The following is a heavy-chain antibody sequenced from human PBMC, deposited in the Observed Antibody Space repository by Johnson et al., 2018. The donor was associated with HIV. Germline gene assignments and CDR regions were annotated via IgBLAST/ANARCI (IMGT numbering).Heavy chain of an antibody. CDR2: IRYDGGTK. CDR3: ARARGGEGSGSYAFDI. Sequence: QVQLVESGGGLVKPGGSLRLSCAASGFTFNNAWMSWVRQAPGTGLAWVAFIRYDGGTKYYADSLKGRFTISRDNYKNTLYLQMNILRAEDTALYYCARARGGEGSGSYAFDIWGQGTMVTVSS. CDR1: GFTFNNAW. J-gene: IGHJ3*02. V-gene: IGHV3-30*02. D-gene: IGHD3-10*01.